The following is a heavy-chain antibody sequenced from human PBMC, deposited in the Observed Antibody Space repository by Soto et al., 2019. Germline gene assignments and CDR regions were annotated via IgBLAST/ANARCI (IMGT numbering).Heavy chain of an antibody. Sequence: QVQLVQSGAEVKKPGSSVKVSCKACGGTFSSYAISWVRQAPGQGLEWMGGIIPIFGTANYAQKFQGRVTITADESTSTAYMELSSLRSEDTAVYYCARGSGYSGYDEYYFDYWGQGTLVTVSS. CDR1: GGTFSSYA. V-gene: IGHV1-69*01. D-gene: IGHD5-12*01. CDR2: IIPIFGTA. CDR3: ARGSGYSGYDEYYFDY. J-gene: IGHJ4*02.